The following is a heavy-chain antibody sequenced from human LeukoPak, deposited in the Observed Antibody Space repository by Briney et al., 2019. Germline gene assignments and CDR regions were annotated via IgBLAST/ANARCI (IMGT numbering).Heavy chain of an antibody. CDR1: GGSISSSSYY. CDR2: IYYSGST. V-gene: IGHV4-39*01. J-gene: IGHJ4*02. D-gene: IGHD3-22*01. Sequence: SETLSLTCTVSGGSISSSSYYWGWIRQPPGKGLEWIGSIYYSGSTYYNPSLKSRVTISVDTSKNQFSLKLSSVTAADTAVYYCARQRWETYYYDGTGYYYFDYWGQGTLVTVSS. CDR3: ARQRWETYYYDGTGYYYFDY.